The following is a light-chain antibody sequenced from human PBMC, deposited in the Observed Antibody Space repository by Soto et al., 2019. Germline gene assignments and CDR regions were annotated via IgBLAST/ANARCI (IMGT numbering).Light chain of an antibody. CDR3: QQYGGSPQT. CDR2: GAS. CDR1: QSVSSSY. V-gene: IGKV3-20*01. J-gene: IGKJ1*01. Sequence: EIVLTQSPGTLSLSPGERATLSCRASQSVSSSYSAWYQQKPGQAPRLLIYGASTRAAGIPDRFSGSGSGTDFTLTINRLEPGDFAVYYCQQYGGSPQTFGQGTKV.